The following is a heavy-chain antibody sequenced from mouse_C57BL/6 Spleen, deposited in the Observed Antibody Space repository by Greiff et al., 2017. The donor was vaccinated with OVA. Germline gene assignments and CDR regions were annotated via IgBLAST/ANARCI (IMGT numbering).Heavy chain of an antibody. D-gene: IGHD1-1*01. V-gene: IGHV1-69*01. CDR3: ARGYYGSRYYFDY. CDR2: IDPSDSYT. J-gene: IGHJ2*01. CDR1: GYTFTSYW. Sequence: QVQLKQPGAELVMPGASVKLSCKASGYTFTSYWMHWVKQRPGQGLEWIGEIDPSDSYTNYNQKFKGKSTLTVDKSSSTAYMQLSGLTSEDSAVYYCARGYYGSRYYFDYWGQGTTLTVSS.